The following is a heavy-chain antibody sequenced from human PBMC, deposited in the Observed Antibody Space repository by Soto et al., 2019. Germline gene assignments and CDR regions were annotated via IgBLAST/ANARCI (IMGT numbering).Heavy chain of an antibody. V-gene: IGHV4-4*02. Sequence: QVQLQESGPGLVKPSGTLSLTCAVSGGSISSSNWWSWVRQPPGKGLAWSGDIYHSGSTNYNPSHNSRVIISGDKSKNQCSLELSSVTAADTAVYYCARKADYYGSGSYLNWFDPWGQGTLVTVSS. CDR1: GGSISSSNW. CDR2: IYHSGST. D-gene: IGHD3-10*01. CDR3: ARKADYYGSGSYLNWFDP. J-gene: IGHJ5*02.